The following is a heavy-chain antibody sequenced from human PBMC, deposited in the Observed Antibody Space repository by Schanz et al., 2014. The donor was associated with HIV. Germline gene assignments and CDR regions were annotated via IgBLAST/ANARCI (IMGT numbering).Heavy chain of an antibody. J-gene: IGHJ4*02. CDR2: IGSGGGYK. Sequence: EVQLVESGGGLVEPGGSLRLSCEASGFSFSSFSMNWVHQAPGKGLEWVSSIGSGGGYKYYADSVNGRFTISRDNAKNSLHLQMSRLGAEDTAVYYCARDLHDYGDARTDYWGQGILVTVSS. D-gene: IGHD4-17*01. V-gene: IGHV3-21*02. CDR1: GFSFSSFS. CDR3: ARDLHDYGDARTDY.